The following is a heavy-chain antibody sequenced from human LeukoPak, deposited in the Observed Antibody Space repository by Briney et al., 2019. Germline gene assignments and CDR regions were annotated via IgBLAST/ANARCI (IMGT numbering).Heavy chain of an antibody. CDR3: AKFAGVATIYFDS. D-gene: IGHD5-12*01. V-gene: IGHV3-23*01. J-gene: IGHJ4*02. CDR2: IGSDGDR. CDR1: GFAFRSYA. Sequence: GGSLRLSYTASGFAFRSYAMAWVRQAPGKGLEGVAAIGSDGDRVHEDSVKGRFTISRDNSKSTLYLQMDNLRAEDTAVYFCAKFAGVATIYFDSWGQGALVTVSS.